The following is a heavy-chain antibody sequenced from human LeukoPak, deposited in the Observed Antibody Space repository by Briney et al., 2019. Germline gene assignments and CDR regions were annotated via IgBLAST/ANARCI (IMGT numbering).Heavy chain of an antibody. Sequence: GGSLRLSCAASGFTFSSYGMHWVRQAPGKGLEWVSSISSSSSYIYYADSVKGRFTISRDNAKNSLYLQMNSLRAEDTAVYYCASIYCSSTSCYWALDYWGQGTLVTVSS. CDR2: ISSSSSYI. D-gene: IGHD2-2*01. J-gene: IGHJ4*02. V-gene: IGHV3-21*01. CDR1: GFTFSSYG. CDR3: ASIYCSSTSCYWALDY.